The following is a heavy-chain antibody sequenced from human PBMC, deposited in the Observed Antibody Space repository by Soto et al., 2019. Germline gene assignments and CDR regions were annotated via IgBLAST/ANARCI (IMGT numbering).Heavy chain of an antibody. V-gene: IGHV3-23*01. Sequence: PWGSLRLSCAASGFPFSSYAMNRVRQAPGKGLEWLSTVSIGGDITFYADSVKGRFTISRDNSNNTLFLPMSALRADDTAVYYCAKDKIRRSVAASNRNWFDPWGQGTLVTVSS. J-gene: IGHJ5*02. CDR2: VSIGGDIT. CDR1: GFPFSSYA. CDR3: AKDKIRRSVAASNRNWFDP. D-gene: IGHD6-25*01.